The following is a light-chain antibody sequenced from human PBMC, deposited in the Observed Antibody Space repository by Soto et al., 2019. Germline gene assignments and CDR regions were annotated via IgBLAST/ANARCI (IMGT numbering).Light chain of an antibody. V-gene: IGKV1-39*01. J-gene: IGKJ1*01. CDR2: AAS. Sequence: DIQMTQSPSSLSASVGDRVTITCRASQSISNYLNWYQQKPGKAPKLLIYAASSMQSVVTSRFSGSGSETDFTLTIRSLQPDDYATYYCQQSFSPLWTFGQGTKVEV. CDR3: QQSFSPLWT. CDR1: QSISNY.